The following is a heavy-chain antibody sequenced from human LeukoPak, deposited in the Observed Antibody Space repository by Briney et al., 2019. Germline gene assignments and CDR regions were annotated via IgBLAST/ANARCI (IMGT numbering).Heavy chain of an antibody. V-gene: IGHV4-59*01. D-gene: IGHD4-17*01. CDR1: GGSISSYY. J-gene: IGHJ3*02. Sequence: SETLSLTCTVSGGSISSYYWSWIRQPPGKGLEWIGYIYYSGSTNYNPSLKSRVTISVDTSKNQFSLKLSSVTAADTAVYYCARGLTVQNDAFDIWGQGTTVTVSS. CDR3: ARGLTVQNDAFDI. CDR2: IYYSGST.